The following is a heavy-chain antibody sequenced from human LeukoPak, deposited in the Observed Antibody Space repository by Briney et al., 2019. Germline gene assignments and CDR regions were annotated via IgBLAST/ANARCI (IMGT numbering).Heavy chain of an antibody. J-gene: IGHJ5*02. CDR2: IYTSGST. CDR1: GGSISSGSYY. V-gene: IGHV4-61*02. Sequence: SETLSLTCTVSGGSISSGSYYWNWIRQPAGEGLEWIGRIYTSGSTNYNPPLKSRVTISADTSKNQFSLKLSSVTAADTAVYHCAKNGQSGFSFDPWGRGTLVTVSS. D-gene: IGHD1-26*01. CDR3: AKNGQSGFSFDP.